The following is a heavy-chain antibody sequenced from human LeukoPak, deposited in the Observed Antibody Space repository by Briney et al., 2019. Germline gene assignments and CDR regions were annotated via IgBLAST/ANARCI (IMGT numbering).Heavy chain of an antibody. J-gene: IGHJ3*02. Sequence: ASVKVSCKASGYTFTGYYMHWVRQAPGQGLEWMGWINPNSGGTNYAQKFQGRVTMTRDTSISTAYMELSRLRSDDTAVYYCAASDIVVVPAAYGRGAFDIWGQGTMVTVSS. CDR2: INPNSGGT. D-gene: IGHD2-2*01. V-gene: IGHV1-2*02. CDR3: AASDIVVVPAAYGRGAFDI. CDR1: GYTFTGYY.